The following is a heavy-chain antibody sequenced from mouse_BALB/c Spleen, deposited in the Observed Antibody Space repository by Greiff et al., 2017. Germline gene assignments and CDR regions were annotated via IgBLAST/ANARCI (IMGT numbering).Heavy chain of an antibody. CDR1: GFSLTSYG. D-gene: IGHD2-4*01. Sequence: VQVVESGPGLVQPSQSLSITCTVSGFSLTSYGVHWVRQSPGKGLEWLGVIWSGGSTDYNAAFISRLSISKDNSKSQVFFKMNSLQADDTAIYYCARSTMIKGYAMDYWGQGTSVTVSS. V-gene: IGHV2-4-1*01. CDR2: IWSGGST. J-gene: IGHJ4*01. CDR3: ARSTMIKGYAMDY.